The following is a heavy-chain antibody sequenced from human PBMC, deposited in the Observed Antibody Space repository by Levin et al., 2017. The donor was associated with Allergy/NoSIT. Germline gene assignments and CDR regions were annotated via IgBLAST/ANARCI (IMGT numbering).Heavy chain of an antibody. Sequence: GESLKISCAASGFTFSSSWMTWVRQAPGKGLEWVANIKEDGREVYYVDSLKGRFTISRDNAKNSLYLQINSLMAEDTAVYYCARSLYRSAWHKRHYAFDIWGQGTMVTVSS. CDR2: IKEDGREV. CDR1: GFTFSSSW. V-gene: IGHV3-7*01. J-gene: IGHJ3*02. D-gene: IGHD6-19*01. CDR3: ARSLYRSAWHKRHYAFDI.